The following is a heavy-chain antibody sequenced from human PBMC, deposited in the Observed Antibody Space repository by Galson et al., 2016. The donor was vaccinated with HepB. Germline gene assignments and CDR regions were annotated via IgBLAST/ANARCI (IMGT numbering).Heavy chain of an antibody. J-gene: IGHJ6*04. D-gene: IGHD2-15*01. Sequence: SLRLSCAASGLTFSRFAMSWVRQAPGKGLEWVAGLSGSATTIWYADSVRGRFTISRDNSKNTLYLQMNSLRVEDTAVYYCAKVKGLVVSRYGMDVWGKGTTVAVSS. V-gene: IGHV3-23*01. CDR2: LSGSATTI. CDR3: AKVKGLVVSRYGMDV. CDR1: GLTFSRFA.